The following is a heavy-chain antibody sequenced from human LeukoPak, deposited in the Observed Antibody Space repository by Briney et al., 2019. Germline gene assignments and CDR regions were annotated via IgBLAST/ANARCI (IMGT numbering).Heavy chain of an antibody. Sequence: SETLSLTCTVSGGSISSSSYYWGWIRQPPGKGMEWIGSIYYSGSTNYNPSLKSRVTISVDTSKNQFSLKLSSVTAADTAVYYCARATVELRWYYYYYMDVWGRGTTVTVSS. CDR1: GGSISSSSYY. CDR3: ARATVELRWYYYYYMDV. J-gene: IGHJ6*03. CDR2: IYYSGST. D-gene: IGHD1-7*01. V-gene: IGHV4-39*07.